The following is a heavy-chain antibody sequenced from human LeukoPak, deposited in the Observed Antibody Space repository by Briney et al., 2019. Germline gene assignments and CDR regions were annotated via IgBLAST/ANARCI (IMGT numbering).Heavy chain of an antibody. CDR2: INHSGST. J-gene: IGHJ4*02. D-gene: IGHD3-10*01. V-gene: IGHV4-34*01. Sequence: SETLSLTCAVYGGSFSGYYWSWIRQPPGKGLEWIGEINHSGSTNYNPSLKSRVTISVDTSKNQFSLKLSSVTAADTAVYYCARLGRRGSYYGSGSKRSVYYFDYWGQGTLVTVSS. CDR3: ARLGRRGSYYGSGSKRSVYYFDY. CDR1: GGSFSGYY.